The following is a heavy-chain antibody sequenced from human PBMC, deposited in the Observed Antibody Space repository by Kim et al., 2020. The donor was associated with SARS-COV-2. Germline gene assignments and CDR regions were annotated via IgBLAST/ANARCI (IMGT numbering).Heavy chain of an antibody. D-gene: IGHD5-18*01. V-gene: IGHV3-30*09. Sequence: NKYYTDSVKGRFAISRDNSKSTLFLQMNSLRGEDTAVYYCARDPDTYFFDYWGQGTLVTVSS. J-gene: IGHJ4*02. CDR3: ARDPDTYFFDY. CDR2: NK.